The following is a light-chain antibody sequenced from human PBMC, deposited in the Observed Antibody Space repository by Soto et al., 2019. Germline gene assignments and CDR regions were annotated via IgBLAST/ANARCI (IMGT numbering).Light chain of an antibody. CDR3: CSYTSSSSLV. V-gene: IGLV2-14*01. Sequence: QSALTQPASVSGSPGQSITISCTGTSSDVGGYNFVSWYQHHPGKAPKLIVYEVSSRPSGISHRFSGSKSGDTASLTISGLQAEDEADYYCCSYTSSSSLVFGGGTQLTVL. J-gene: IGLJ2*01. CDR2: EVS. CDR1: SSDVGGYNF.